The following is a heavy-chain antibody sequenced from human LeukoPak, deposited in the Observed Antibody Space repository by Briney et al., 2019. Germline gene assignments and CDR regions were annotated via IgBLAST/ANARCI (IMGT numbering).Heavy chain of an antibody. CDR2: ISSSSSTI. CDR1: GFTFSSYS. J-gene: IGHJ6*02. CDR3: ARGTAARGYYYYGMDV. V-gene: IGHV3-48*01. D-gene: IGHD6-6*01. Sequence: GGSLRLSCAASGFTFSSYSMTWVRQAPGKGLEWVSYISSSSSTIYYADSVKGRFTISRDNAKNSLYLQMNSLRAEDTAVYYCARGTAARGYYYYGMDVWGQGTTVTVSS.